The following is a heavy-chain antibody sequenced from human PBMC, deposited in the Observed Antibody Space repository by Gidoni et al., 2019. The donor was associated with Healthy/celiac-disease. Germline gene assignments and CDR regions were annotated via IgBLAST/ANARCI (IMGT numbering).Heavy chain of an antibody. J-gene: IGHJ4*02. CDR3: AKAGPQYDFWEDY. CDR2: ISYDGSNK. D-gene: IGHD3-3*01. CDR1: GFTFSSYG. Sequence: QVQLVESGGGVVQPGRSLRLSCAASGFTFSSYGMHWVRQAPGKGLEWVAVISYDGSNKYYADSVKGRFTISRDNSKNTLYLQMNSLRAEDTAVYYCAKAGPQYDFWEDYWGQGTLVTVSS. V-gene: IGHV3-30*18.